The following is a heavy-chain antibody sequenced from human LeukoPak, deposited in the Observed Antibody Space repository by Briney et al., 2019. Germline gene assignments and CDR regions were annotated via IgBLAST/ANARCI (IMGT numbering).Heavy chain of an antibody. D-gene: IGHD2-2*01. CDR2: IIPIFGTA. Sequence: SVKVSCKASGGTFSSYAISWVRQAPGQGLEWMGGIIPIFGTANYAQKFQGRVTITADKSTSTAYMELSRLRSEDTAVYYCARGGIVVVPAATSSYYYGMDVWGKGTTVTVSS. CDR1: GGTFSSYA. J-gene: IGHJ6*04. V-gene: IGHV1-69*06. CDR3: ARGGIVVVPAATSSYYYGMDV.